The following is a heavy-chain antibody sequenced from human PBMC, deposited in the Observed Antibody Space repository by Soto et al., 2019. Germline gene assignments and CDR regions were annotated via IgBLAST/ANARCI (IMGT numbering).Heavy chain of an antibody. V-gene: IGHV4-34*01. D-gene: IGHD6-13*01. J-gene: IGHJ4*02. CDR3: ARRLRSSWYDY. CDR2: INHSGIT. Sequence: QVQLQQWGAGLLKPSETLSLTCAVYGGSFSGYYWSWIRQLPGKGLEWIGEINHSGITNYNPSLKSRVTISVDTSKNQFSLTLSSVTAADTAVYYCARRLRSSWYDYWGQGTLVTVSS. CDR1: GGSFSGYY.